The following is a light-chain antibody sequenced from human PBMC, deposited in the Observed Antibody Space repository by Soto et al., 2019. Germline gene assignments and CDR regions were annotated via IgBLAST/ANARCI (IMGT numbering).Light chain of an antibody. J-gene: IGKJ2*01. Sequence: DIQMPQSPSTLSASVGDRVTITCRASQSISSWLAWYQQKPGKDPKLLIYDASSLESGVPSRFSGSGSGTEFTLTNSSLQPDDCANYYCEQYNSYWYTFGQGTKLEIK. CDR3: EQYNSYWYT. CDR1: QSISSW. CDR2: DAS. V-gene: IGKV1-5*01.